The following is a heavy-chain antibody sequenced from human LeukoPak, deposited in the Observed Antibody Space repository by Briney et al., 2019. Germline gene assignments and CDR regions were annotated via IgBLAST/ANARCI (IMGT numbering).Heavy chain of an antibody. CDR3: ARAPYYYGSGIIDAFDI. Sequence: PGGSLRLSCAASGFTFSIYSMNWVRQAPGKGREWVSSISISSNYIYYADSVKGRFTVSRDNPKNSLYLQMNSLRPEDTAVYYCARAPYYYGSGIIDAFDIWGQGTMVTVSS. CDR2: ISISSNYI. J-gene: IGHJ3*02. V-gene: IGHV3-21*01. CDR1: GFTFSIYS. D-gene: IGHD3-10*01.